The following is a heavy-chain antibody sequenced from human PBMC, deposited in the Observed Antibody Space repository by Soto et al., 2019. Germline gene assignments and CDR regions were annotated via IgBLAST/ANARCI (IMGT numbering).Heavy chain of an antibody. Sequence: GGSLRLSCAASGFTFSSYAMSWVRQAPGKGLEWVSAISGSGGSTYYADSVKGRFTISRDNSKNTLYLQMNSRRAEDTAVYYCAKGFISYDFWSGYPKRKKGDDHYYYYYYGMDVWGQGTTVTVSS. D-gene: IGHD3-3*01. CDR2: ISGSGGST. J-gene: IGHJ6*02. CDR1: GFTFSSYA. V-gene: IGHV3-23*01. CDR3: AKGFISYDFWSGYPKRKKGDDHYYYYYYGMDV.